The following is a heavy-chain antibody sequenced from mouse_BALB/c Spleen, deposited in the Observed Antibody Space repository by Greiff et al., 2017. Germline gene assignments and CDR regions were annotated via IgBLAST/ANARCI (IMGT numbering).Heavy chain of an antibody. CDR1: GYAFTNYL. J-gene: IGHJ4*01. V-gene: IGHV1-54*01. CDR2: INPGSGGT. Sequence: VQLQQSGPELVKPGASVKMSCKASGYAFTNYLIEWVKQRPGQGLEWIGVINPGSGGTNYNEKFKGKATLTADKSSSTAYMQLSSLTSDDSAVYFCARGSYYGNLRYAMDYWGQGTSVTVSS. CDR3: ARGSYYGNLRYAMDY. D-gene: IGHD2-10*01.